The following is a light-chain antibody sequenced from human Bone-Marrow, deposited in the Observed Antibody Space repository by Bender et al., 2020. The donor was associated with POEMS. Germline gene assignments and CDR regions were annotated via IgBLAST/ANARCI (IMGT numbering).Light chain of an antibody. V-gene: IGLV2-23*01. J-gene: IGLJ1*01. CDR3: GVFVGSNTYI. CDR1: SSDIGSYDF. Sequence: QAALTQPASVSGSPGQSVTISCTGTSSDIGSYDFVSWYQQHRDKAPQFLIYDACTRPAAVSQRFTGSKSGNTASLTISGLQLEDEADYYCGVFVGSNTYICGSGTTVTVL. CDR2: DAC.